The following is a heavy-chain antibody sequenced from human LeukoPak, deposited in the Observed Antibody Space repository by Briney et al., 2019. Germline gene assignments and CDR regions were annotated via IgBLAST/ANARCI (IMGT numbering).Heavy chain of an antibody. D-gene: IGHD2-2*01. CDR1: GFTSSSYA. CDR2: IHDNGGNT. CDR3: AKRVPTNMGSPFDF. J-gene: IGHJ4*02. V-gene: IGHV3-23*01. Sequence: GGSLSLSCAASGFTSSSYAMSWVRQAPGKGLEWVSTIHDNGGNTYYADSVKGRLAISRDNSKNTLYLQMNSLRAEDTAIYYCAKRVPTNMGSPFDFRGQGPLVTVSS.